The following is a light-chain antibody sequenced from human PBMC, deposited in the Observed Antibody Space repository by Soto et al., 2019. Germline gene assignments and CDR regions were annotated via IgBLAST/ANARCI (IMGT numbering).Light chain of an antibody. J-gene: IGLJ3*02. CDR2: GTT. CDR1: PSNIGAGFD. V-gene: IGLV1-40*01. Sequence: QSVLTQPPSVSGAPGQRITISCSGSPSNIGAGFDVCWYQQFPGTAPPLLLSGTTSRPSGVPDRFSGSQSGTAASLATTGRQAWDEADYYCQSDDTSLSGAWVFGGGTKLTVL. CDR3: QSDDTSLSGAWV.